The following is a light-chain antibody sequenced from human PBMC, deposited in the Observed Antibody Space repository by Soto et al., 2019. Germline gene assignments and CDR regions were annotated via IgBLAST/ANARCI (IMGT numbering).Light chain of an antibody. V-gene: IGLV2-14*01. Sequence: QSALTQPASVSGSPGQSITISCTGTSSDVGAYNYVSWYQQHPGEAPNLMIFEVSDRPSGVSNRFSGSKSGNTASLTISGLQAEDEADYYCSSYTSSNTLVFGGGTNLPVL. CDR3: SSYTSSNTLV. CDR2: EVS. CDR1: SSDVGAYNY. J-gene: IGLJ2*01.